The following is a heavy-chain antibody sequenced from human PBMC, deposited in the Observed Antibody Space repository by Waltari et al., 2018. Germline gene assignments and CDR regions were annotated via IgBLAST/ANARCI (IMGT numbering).Heavy chain of an antibody. D-gene: IGHD3-10*01. J-gene: IGHJ4*02. Sequence: QVQLVQSGAEVKKPGSSVKVSCKASGGTFSSYAISWVRQAPGQGLEWMGRIIPILGIANYAQKFQRRVTITADKSTSTAYMELSSLRSEDTAVYYCAREREYYGSGSLDYWGQGTLVTVSS. CDR2: IIPILGIA. CDR3: AREREYYGSGSLDY. V-gene: IGHV1-69*04. CDR1: GGTFSSYA.